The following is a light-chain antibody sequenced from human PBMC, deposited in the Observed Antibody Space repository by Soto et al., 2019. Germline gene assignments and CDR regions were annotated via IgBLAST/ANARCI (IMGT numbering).Light chain of an antibody. CDR2: GAS. Sequence: EIVMTQSPATLSVSPGERATLSCRASQSVSSNLAWYQQKPGQAPRLLIYGASTRATGIPARFSGSGSGTEFTLTISSLQSEDVAVYSCQHDNNWPPLTFGGGTKVEIK. V-gene: IGKV3-15*01. J-gene: IGKJ4*01. CDR3: QHDNNWPPLT. CDR1: QSVSSN.